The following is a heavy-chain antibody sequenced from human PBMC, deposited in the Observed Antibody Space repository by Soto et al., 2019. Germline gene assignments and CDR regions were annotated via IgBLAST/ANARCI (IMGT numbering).Heavy chain of an antibody. CDR3: ARERATYYYDSSGYFFDY. CDR2: ISGSGDNS. CDR1: GFTFISYA. V-gene: IGHV3-23*01. J-gene: IGHJ4*02. Sequence: PGGSLRLSCAASGFTFISYAIICFRHSPCKWLEWVSAISGSGDNSYYADSVKGRFTISRDNAKNSLYLQMNSLRAEDTAVYYCARERATYYYDSSGYFFDYWGQGTLVTVSS. D-gene: IGHD3-22*01.